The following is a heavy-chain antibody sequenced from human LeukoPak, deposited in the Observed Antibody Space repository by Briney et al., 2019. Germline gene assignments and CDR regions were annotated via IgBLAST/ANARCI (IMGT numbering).Heavy chain of an antibody. Sequence: GGSLRLSCAASGFTFSSYAMHWVRQAPGKGLEWVAVISYDGSNKYYADSVKGRFTISRDNSKNTLYLQMNSLRAEDTAVYYCARRSDYGDYSDYWGQGTLVTVSS. D-gene: IGHD4-17*01. V-gene: IGHV3-30-3*01. CDR3: ARRSDYGDYSDY. CDR1: GFTFSSYA. J-gene: IGHJ4*02. CDR2: ISYDGSNK.